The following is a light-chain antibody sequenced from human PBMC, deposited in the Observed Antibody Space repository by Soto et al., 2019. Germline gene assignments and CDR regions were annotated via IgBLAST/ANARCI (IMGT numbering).Light chain of an antibody. CDR1: QDISNY. J-gene: IGKJ2*01. CDR3: QQYDNLPPPYT. Sequence: DMQMTQSPSSLSTSVGDRVTITCQASQDISNYLNWYQQKPGKAPKLLIYDASNLETGVPSRFSGSGSGTDFTFTISSLQPEDIATYYCQQYDNLPPPYTFGQGTKLEIK. V-gene: IGKV1-33*01. CDR2: DAS.